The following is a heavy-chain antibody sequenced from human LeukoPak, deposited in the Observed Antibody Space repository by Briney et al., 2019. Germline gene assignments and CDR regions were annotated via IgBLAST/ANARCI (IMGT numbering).Heavy chain of an antibody. Sequence: ASVKVSCKASGYTFTGYYIHWVRQAPGQGPEWLGIITPSGTFTRYALKFQGRLTMNSDTSTSTVYLEVNTLTSEDTAVYYCVRSIPPSHPHFDAWGQGTLVTVSS. D-gene: IGHD1-14*01. V-gene: IGHV1-46*01. CDR2: ITPSGTFT. CDR3: VRSIPPSHPHFDA. J-gene: IGHJ4*02. CDR1: GYTFTGYY.